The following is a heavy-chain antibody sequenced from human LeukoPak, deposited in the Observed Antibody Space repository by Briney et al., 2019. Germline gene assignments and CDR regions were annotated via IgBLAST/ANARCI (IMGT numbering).Heavy chain of an antibody. CDR3: ARGVHTYYYDSSGYYFDY. Sequence: PSETLSLTCTVSGGSVSSGSYYWSWIRQPPGKGLEWIGYIYYSGSTNYNPSLKSRVTISVDTSKNQFSLKLSSVTAADTAVYYCARGVHTYYYDSSGYYFDYWGQGTLVTVSS. CDR1: GGSVSSGSYY. J-gene: IGHJ4*02. V-gene: IGHV4-61*01. CDR2: IYYSGST. D-gene: IGHD3-22*01.